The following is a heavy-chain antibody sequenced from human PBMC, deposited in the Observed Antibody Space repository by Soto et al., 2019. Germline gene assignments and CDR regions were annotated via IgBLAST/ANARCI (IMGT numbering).Heavy chain of an antibody. D-gene: IGHD4-4*01. Sequence: GSLRLSCAASGFIFSNAWINWVRQAPGKGLEWVGRVKSKTDGGTTDYAAPVKGRFAISRDDSNNMVYLQMNSLKTEDTAVYYCTTVSYNATVIVRFYYLAQRTPVTVSS. CDR3: TTVSYNATVIVRFYY. CDR2: VKSKTDGGTT. J-gene: IGHJ4*01. CDR1: GFIFSNAW. V-gene: IGHV3-15*07.